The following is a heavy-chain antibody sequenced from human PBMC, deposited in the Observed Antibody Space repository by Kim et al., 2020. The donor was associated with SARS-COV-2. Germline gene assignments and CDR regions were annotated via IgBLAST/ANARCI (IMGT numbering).Heavy chain of an antibody. Sequence: SETLSLTCTVSGGSISSGCYYWSWIRQHPGKGLEGIGYIYYSGSTYYNPSLKSRVTISVATSKNQLSLKLSSVTAADTAVDYCASEGVVGAATQPRYCYSGMVLWGQRTPVTVSS. CDR3: ASEGVVGAATQPRYCYSGMVL. CDR2: IYYSGST. V-gene: IGHV4-31*03. CDR1: GGSISSGCYY. J-gene: IGHJ6*02. D-gene: IGHD2-15*01.